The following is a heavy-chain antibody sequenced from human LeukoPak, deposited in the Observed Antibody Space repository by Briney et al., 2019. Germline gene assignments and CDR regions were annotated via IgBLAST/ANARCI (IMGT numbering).Heavy chain of an antibody. D-gene: IGHD7-27*01. CDR3: ARDGVRSWTNWGDWFDP. CDR1: GFTFSSYS. J-gene: IGHJ5*02. Sequence: GGSLRLSCAASGFTFSSYSMNWVRQAPGKGLEWVSSISSSSSYIYYADSVKGRFTISRDNAKNSLYLQMNSLRAEDTAVYYCARDGVRSWTNWGDWFDPWGQGTLVTVSS. V-gene: IGHV3-21*01. CDR2: ISSSSSYI.